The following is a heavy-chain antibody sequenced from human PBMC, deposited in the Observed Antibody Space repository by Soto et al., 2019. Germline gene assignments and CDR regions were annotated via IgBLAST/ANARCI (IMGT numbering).Heavy chain of an antibody. CDR1: GGSISSYY. V-gene: IGHV4-59*01. J-gene: IGHJ2*01. Sequence: SETLSLTCTVSGGSISSYYWSWIRQPPGKGLEWIGYIYYSGSTNYNPSLKSRVTISVDTSKNQFSLKLSSVTAADTAVYYCARVTTTATATPGHYTLAPHAARTFWYF. D-gene: IGHD4-17*01. CDR3: ARVTTTATATPGHYTLAPHAARTFWYF. CDR2: IYYSGST.